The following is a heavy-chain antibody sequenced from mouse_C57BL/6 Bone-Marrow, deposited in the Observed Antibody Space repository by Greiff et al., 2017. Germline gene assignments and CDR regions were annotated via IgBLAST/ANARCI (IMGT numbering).Heavy chain of an antibody. J-gene: IGHJ2*01. Sequence: EVQLQQSGPVLVKPGASVKMSCKASGYTFTDYYMNWVKQSHGKSLEWIGVINPYNGGTSYNQKFKGKATLTVDKSYSTAYMELNSLTSEDSAVYYCARGYGNYDFDYWGQGTTLTVSS. CDR1: GYTFTDYY. D-gene: IGHD2-1*01. CDR2: INPYNGGT. CDR3: ARGYGNYDFDY. V-gene: IGHV1-19*01.